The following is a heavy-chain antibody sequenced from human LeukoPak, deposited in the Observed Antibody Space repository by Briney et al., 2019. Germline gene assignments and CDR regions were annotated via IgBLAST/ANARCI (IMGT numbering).Heavy chain of an antibody. Sequence: SETLSLTCTVSGGSISSSSYYWGWIRQPPGKGLEWIGSIYYSGSTYYNPSLKSRVTISVDTSKNQFSLKLSSVTAADTAVYYCARAMAIGDYVWGSYRPYYFDYWGQGTLVTVSS. J-gene: IGHJ4*02. D-gene: IGHD3-16*02. CDR2: IYYSGST. CDR1: GGSISSSSYY. CDR3: ARAMAIGDYVWGSYRPYYFDY. V-gene: IGHV4-39*07.